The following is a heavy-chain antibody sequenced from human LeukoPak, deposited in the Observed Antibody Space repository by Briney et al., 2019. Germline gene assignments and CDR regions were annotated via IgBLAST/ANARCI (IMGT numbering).Heavy chain of an antibody. D-gene: IGHD4-17*01. CDR1: GFSFSSFG. V-gene: IGHV3-23*01. Sequence: GESLRVSCAASGFSFSSFGMSWVRQAPGKGLEWVPTISGSGRIIDYADSVKGRFTFSRDNSRNMVYLQMNSLRAEDTAVYYCAKDLPDYGDYIEGYWGQGTLVTVSS. J-gene: IGHJ4*02. CDR3: AKDLPDYGDYIEGY. CDR2: ISGSGRII.